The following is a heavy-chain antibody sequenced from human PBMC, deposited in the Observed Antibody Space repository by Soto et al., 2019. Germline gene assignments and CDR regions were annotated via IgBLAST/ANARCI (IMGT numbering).Heavy chain of an antibody. CDR3: ARLLVRGISGYYMDV. D-gene: IGHD3-10*01. Sequence: GGSLRLSCAASGFSFSSSWMSWVRQAPGKGLEWVANINQHGSEIYYVDSVKGRFTISRDNAKSSLYLQMNSLGAEDMAIYYCARLLVRGISGYYMDVWGKGTTVTVSS. CDR1: GFSFSSSW. CDR2: INQHGSEI. J-gene: IGHJ6*03. V-gene: IGHV3-7*04.